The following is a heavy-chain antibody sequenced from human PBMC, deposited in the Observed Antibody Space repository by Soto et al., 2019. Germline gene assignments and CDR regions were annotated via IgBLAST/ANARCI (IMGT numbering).Heavy chain of an antibody. Sequence: QVQLVQSGAEVKKPGSSVKVSCKASGGTFSSYAISWVRQAPGQGLEWMGGIIPIFGTANYAQKFQGRVTITADESTSTAYMELSSLRSEDTAVYYCARTRDRDYYDSSGYSDAFDIWGQGTMVTVFS. V-gene: IGHV1-69*01. CDR2: IIPIFGTA. CDR1: GGTFSSYA. CDR3: ARTRDRDYYDSSGYSDAFDI. D-gene: IGHD3-22*01. J-gene: IGHJ3*02.